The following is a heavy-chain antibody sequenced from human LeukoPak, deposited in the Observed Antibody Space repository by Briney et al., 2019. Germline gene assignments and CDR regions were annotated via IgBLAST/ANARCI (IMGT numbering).Heavy chain of an antibody. D-gene: IGHD6-6*01. CDR1: GGSISSYY. J-gene: IGHJ4*02. CDR3: ARDSNLEYSSSRGLGR. V-gene: IGHV4-4*07. CDR2: IYASGST. Sequence: SEALSLICTVSGGSISSYYWSWIRQPAGKGLEWIGRIYASGSTYYNPSLKSRVTMSVDTSKNQFSLRLTTVTAADTAVYYCARDSNLEYSSSRGLGRWGQGTLVTVSS.